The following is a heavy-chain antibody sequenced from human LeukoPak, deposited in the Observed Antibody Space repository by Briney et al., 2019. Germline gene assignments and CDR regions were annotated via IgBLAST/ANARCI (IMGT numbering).Heavy chain of an antibody. CDR1: GGSISSSSYY. V-gene: IGHV4-39*07. CDR3: ARGGYIYGPLSYFDC. Sequence: SETLSLTCTVSGGSISSSSYYWGWIRQPPGKGLEWIGSIYYSGSTYYNPSLKSRVTISVDTSKNQFSLKLNSVTAADTAVYFCARGGYIYGPLSYFDCWGQGTLVTVSS. CDR2: IYYSGST. D-gene: IGHD5-18*01. J-gene: IGHJ4*02.